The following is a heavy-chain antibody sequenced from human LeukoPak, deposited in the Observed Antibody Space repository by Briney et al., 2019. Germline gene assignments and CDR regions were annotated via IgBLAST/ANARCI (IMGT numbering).Heavy chain of an antibody. J-gene: IGHJ4*02. V-gene: IGHV3-33*01. CDR3: ARDLFTMVRGVIDY. D-gene: IGHD3-10*01. CDR2: IWYDGSNK. Sequence: PGRSLRLSCAASGFTFSSYGMHWVRQAPGKGLEWVAVIWYDGSNKYYADSVKGRFTISRDNSKNTLYLQMNSLRAEDTAVYYCARDLFTMVRGVIDYWGQGTLVTVSS. CDR1: GFTFSSYG.